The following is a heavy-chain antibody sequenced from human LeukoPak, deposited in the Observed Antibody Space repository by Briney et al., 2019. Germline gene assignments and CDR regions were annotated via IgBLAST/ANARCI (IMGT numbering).Heavy chain of an antibody. CDR1: GGTFSIYA. Sequence: ASVKVSCKASGGTFSIYAISWVRQAPGQGLEWVGGIIPIFGTANYEQKFQGRVTITTDESTSTAYMELSSLRSEDTAVYYCARDYGGYYYGSGTRYYYGMYVWGQGTTVTVSS. D-gene: IGHD3-10*01. V-gene: IGHV1-69*05. CDR2: IIPIFGTA. J-gene: IGHJ6*01. CDR3: ARDYGGYYYGSGTRYYYGMYV.